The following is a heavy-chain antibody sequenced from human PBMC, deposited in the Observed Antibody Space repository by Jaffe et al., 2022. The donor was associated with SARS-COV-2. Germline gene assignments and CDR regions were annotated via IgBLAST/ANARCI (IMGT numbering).Heavy chain of an antibody. D-gene: IGHD1-26*01. CDR3: ARVPNSGNFPFDS. CDR1: GYTFTKHF. Sequence: QVQLVQSGSELKKPGDSVKVSCKASGYTFTKHFMNWARQAPGQGLEWMGWINTNTGNPTYAQGFTGRFVLSVDTSVSTAYLQITSLKIEDTAVYYCARVPNSGNFPFDSWGQGTLVTVSS. CDR2: INTNTGNP. J-gene: IGHJ4*02. V-gene: IGHV7-4-1*02.